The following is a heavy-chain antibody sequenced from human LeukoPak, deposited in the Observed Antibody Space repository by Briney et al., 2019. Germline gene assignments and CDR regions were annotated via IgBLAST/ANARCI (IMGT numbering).Heavy chain of an antibody. J-gene: IGHJ4*02. Sequence: PGGSLRLSCAASGFTFSSYSMNWVRQAPGKGLEWVSYISSSGDTISYADSVKGRFTISRDNARNSLYLQMNSLRDEDTALYHCARGTGRLLGGTDFDYWGQGSLVTVSS. D-gene: IGHD3/OR15-3a*01. CDR1: GFTFSSYS. CDR2: ISSSGDTI. CDR3: ARGTGRLLGGTDFDY. V-gene: IGHV3-48*02.